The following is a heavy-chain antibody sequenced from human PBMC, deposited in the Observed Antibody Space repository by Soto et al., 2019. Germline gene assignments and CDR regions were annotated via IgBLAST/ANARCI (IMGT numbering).Heavy chain of an antibody. CDR2: IWYDGSNK. D-gene: IGHD3-10*02. CDR1: GFTFSSYG. CDR3: ARDVPHNWFDS. J-gene: IGHJ5*01. Sequence: SLRLSCAASGFTFSSYGMHWVRQAPGKGLEWVAVIWYDGSNKYYADSVKGRFTISRDNAKNMVFLQMNSLRVEDTAVYYCARDVPHNWFDSWGPGTLVTVSS. V-gene: IGHV3-33*01.